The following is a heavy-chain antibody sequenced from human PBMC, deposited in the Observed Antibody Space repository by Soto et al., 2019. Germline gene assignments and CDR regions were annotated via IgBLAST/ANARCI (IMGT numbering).Heavy chain of an antibody. CDR3: ATVDISTWIDGMDV. D-gene: IGHD2-2*01. J-gene: IGHJ6*02. CDR2: TFPMFGKA. CDR1: GGTFSSYA. V-gene: IGHV1-69*06. Sequence: GASVKVSCKAPGGTFSSYAISWVRQAPGQGLEWMGGTFPMFGKANYAQKFQGRVTISADKSTSTAYMELSSLRSEDTAVYYCATVDISTWIDGMDVWGQGTTVTVSS.